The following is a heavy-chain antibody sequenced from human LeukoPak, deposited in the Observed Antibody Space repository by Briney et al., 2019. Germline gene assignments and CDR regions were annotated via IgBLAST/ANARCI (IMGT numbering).Heavy chain of an antibody. CDR3: ATSGGNNPFDY. Sequence: GESLKISCKASAYSFTTFWISWVRQMPGKGLEWMGRITPSDSYTNYSPSFRGHVTISADKSITTAYLQWSSLRASDTAMYYCATSGGNNPFDYWGQGTLVTVSS. CDR1: AYSFTTFW. CDR2: ITPSDSYT. D-gene: IGHD1-14*01. J-gene: IGHJ4*02. V-gene: IGHV5-10-1*01.